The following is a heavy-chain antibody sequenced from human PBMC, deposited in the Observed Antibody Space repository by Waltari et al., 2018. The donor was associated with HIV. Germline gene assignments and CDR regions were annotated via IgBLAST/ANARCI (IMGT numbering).Heavy chain of an antibody. CDR2: VYYSGSL. V-gene: IGHV4-39*01. Sequence: LQLQEWGPGLVKPSETLSLTCTVTDGSLVNFSFYWTWLRQSPGKGLEWLGGVYYSGSLYSSPSLKSRVTISVDTYKGQFSLTLTSVTAADTAMYYCARPTDETKTYIHAYDVWGPGKMVTVSA. CDR3: ARPTDETKTYIHAYDV. CDR1: DGSLVNFSFY. J-gene: IGHJ3*01. D-gene: IGHD2-8*01.